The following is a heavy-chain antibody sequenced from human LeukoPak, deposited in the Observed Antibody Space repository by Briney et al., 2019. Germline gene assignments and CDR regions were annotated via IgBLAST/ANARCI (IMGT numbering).Heavy chain of an antibody. V-gene: IGHV3-21*01. CDR2: ISSSSSYI. D-gene: IGHD3-10*01. J-gene: IGHJ4*02. CDR1: GFTFSSYS. Sequence: PGASLRLSSAASGFTFSSYSMNWVRQAPGKGLEWVSSISSSSSYIYYADSVKGRFTISRDNAKNSLYLQMNSLRAEDTAVYYCARDINYYGSGSYQDYWGQGTLVTVSS. CDR3: ARDINYYGSGSYQDY.